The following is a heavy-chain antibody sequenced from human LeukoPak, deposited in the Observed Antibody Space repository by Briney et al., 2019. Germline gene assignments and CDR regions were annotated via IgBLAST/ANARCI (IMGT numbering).Heavy chain of an antibody. Sequence: PGGSLRLSCAASGFTFSSYAMSWVRQAPGKGLEWVSAISGSGGSTYYADSVKGRFTISRDNAKSSLYLQMNSLRVEDTAVYYCARSSGYTSDYWGQGTLVTVSS. D-gene: IGHD5-18*01. CDR2: ISGSGGST. CDR1: GFTFSSYA. J-gene: IGHJ4*02. V-gene: IGHV3-23*01. CDR3: ARSSGYTSDY.